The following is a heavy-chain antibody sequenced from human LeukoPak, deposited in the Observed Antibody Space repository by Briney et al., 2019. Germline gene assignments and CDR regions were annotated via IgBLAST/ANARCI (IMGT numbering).Heavy chain of an antibody. J-gene: IGHJ6*03. CDR1: GGTFSSYA. V-gene: IGHV1-69*13. CDR2: IIPIFGTA. D-gene: IGHD3-16*01. CDR3: ARDMGGGPNQYYYYLDV. Sequence: GASVKVSCKTSGGTFSSYAISWVRQAPGQGLEWMGGIIPIFGTANYAQKFQGRVTITADESTSTAYMELSSLRSEDTAVYYCARDMGGGPNQYYYYLDVWGKGTTVTVSS.